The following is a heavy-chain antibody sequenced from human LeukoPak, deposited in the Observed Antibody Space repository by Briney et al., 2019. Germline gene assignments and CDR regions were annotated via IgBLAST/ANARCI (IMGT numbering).Heavy chain of an antibody. D-gene: IGHD3-3*01. CDR2: INSNGRST. CDR1: GFTFSSYW. J-gene: IGHJ5*02. CDR3: KKDRVWECFNWFAP. V-gene: IGHV3-74*01. Sequence: PGGSLRLSCAASGFTFSSYWMHWVRQAPGKGLVWVSRINSNGRSTNYADSVKGRFTISRDNAKNTLYLQMNSLRAEDTAVYYCKKDRVWECFNWFAPGGKEPLVTVSS.